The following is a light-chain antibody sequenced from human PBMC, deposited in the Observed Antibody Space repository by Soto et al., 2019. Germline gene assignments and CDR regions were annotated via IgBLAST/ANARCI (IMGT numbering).Light chain of an antibody. CDR2: AAS. V-gene: IGKV1-27*01. CDR3: QKNNSAPLT. CDR1: QSISSY. Sequence: DILMTQSPSSLSASPGGRVTITCRASQSISSYLAWYQQKPGKAPKLLIYAASTLQSGVPSRFSGSGSGTEFTLTISRLQPEDVATYYCQKNNSAPLTFGGGTKVEIK. J-gene: IGKJ4*01.